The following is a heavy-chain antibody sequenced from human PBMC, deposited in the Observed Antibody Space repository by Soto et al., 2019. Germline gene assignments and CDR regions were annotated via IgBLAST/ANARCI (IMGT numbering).Heavy chain of an antibody. CDR3: ARRPITMVRGVITDYYYGMDV. D-gene: IGHD3-10*01. Sequence: PGGSLRLSCAASGFTFSSYAMHWVRQAPGKGLEWVAVISYDGSNKYYADSVKGRFTISRDNSKNTLYLQMNSLRAEDTAVYYCARRPITMVRGVITDYYYGMDVWGQGTTVTVSS. CDR1: GFTFSSYA. J-gene: IGHJ6*02. V-gene: IGHV3-30-3*01. CDR2: ISYDGSNK.